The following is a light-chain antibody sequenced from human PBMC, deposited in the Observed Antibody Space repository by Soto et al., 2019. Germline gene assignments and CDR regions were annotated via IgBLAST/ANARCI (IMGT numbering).Light chain of an antibody. V-gene: IGKV1-39*01. CDR1: QTINYY. CDR2: SAS. Sequence: DIRMTQSPSSLSASVGDRVTITCRARQTINYYVNWYQQRPGKAPKLLIYSASSLQSGVPSRFSGSGSGTDFTLTISSLQPEDFATYYCQQSHSTPHTFGEGTRLDIK. J-gene: IGKJ2*01. CDR3: QQSHSTPHT.